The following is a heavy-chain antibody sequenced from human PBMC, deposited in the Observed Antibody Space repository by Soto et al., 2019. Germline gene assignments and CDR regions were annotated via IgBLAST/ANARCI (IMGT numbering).Heavy chain of an antibody. CDR1: GGSISSYY. V-gene: IGHV4-59*01. Sequence: TSETLSLTCSVSGGSISSYYWSWIRQPPGKGLEWIGYIFYSGRSGSTNYNPSLKSRVTISVDTSKNQFSLKLSSVNAADTAVYYCARTALGWFDPWGQGTLVTVSS. D-gene: IGHD2-21*02. CDR3: ARTALGWFDP. J-gene: IGHJ5*02. CDR2: IFYSGRSGST.